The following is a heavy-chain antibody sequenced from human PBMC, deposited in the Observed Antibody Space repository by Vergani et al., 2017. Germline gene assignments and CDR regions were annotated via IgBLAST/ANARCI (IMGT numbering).Heavy chain of an antibody. V-gene: IGHV3-21*01. CDR2: ISSSSSYI. CDR3: AREGRYGDFDY. Sequence: EVQLVESGGGLVKPGGSLRLYCAASGFTFSSYNMNWVRQAPGKGLEWVSSISSSSSYIYSVDSVKGRFTISRDNAKNSLYLQMNSLRAEDTAVYYCAREGRYGDFDYWGQGTLVTVSS. D-gene: IGHD4-17*01. CDR1: GFTFSSYN. J-gene: IGHJ4*02.